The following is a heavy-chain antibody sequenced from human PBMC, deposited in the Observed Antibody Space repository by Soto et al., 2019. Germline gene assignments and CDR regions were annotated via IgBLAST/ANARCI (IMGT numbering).Heavy chain of an antibody. CDR2: IRDSGDST. D-gene: IGHD2-15*01. CDR3: APHVYCSGGSCHYDAFDI. CDR1: GFIFGNYM. Sequence: EVQLLESGGGLVQPGESLRLSCAVSGFIFGNYMMTWVRPAPGKGLEWVSTIRDSGDSTYYADFVKGRFTISRDNFKSTVYLQMDSLGAEDTAVYYCAPHVYCSGGSCHYDAFDIRGQGAMVTVSS. J-gene: IGHJ3*02. V-gene: IGHV3-23*01.